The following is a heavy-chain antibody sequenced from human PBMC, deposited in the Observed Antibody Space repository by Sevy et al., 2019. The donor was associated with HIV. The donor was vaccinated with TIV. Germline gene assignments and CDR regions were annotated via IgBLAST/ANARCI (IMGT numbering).Heavy chain of an antibody. CDR3: TTGGSLFQH. CDR2: IKSKTDGGTT. V-gene: IGHV3-15*01. J-gene: IGHJ1*01. CDR1: GFTFTNVW. D-gene: IGHD3-16*01. Sequence: GGSLRLSCAASGFTFTNVWMSWVRQAPGKGLEWVAHIKSKTDGGTTDYAAPVRGRLTISRVNSKNKLYLQMNSLKTEDTAVYYCTTGGSLFQHWGQGTLVTVSS.